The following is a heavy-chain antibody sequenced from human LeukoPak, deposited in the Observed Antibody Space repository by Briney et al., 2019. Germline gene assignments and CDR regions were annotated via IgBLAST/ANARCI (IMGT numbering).Heavy chain of an antibody. Sequence: GGSLRLSCAASGFSFSDYYMTWIRQAPGNGLEWVSYISGNSDTISYADSVKGRFTISRDNAKNSLHLQMNSLRVEDTAVYYCARVGVIAGAGTYDYWAREPRSPSPQ. CDR1: GFSFSDYY. J-gene: IGHJ4*02. D-gene: IGHD6-13*01. CDR3: ARVGVIAGAGTYDY. CDR2: ISGNSDTI. V-gene: IGHV3-11*01.